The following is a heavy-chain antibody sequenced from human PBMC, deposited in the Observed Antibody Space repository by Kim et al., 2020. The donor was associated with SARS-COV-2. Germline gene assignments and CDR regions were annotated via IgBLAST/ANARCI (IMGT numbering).Heavy chain of an antibody. Sequence: LTSRVTISVDTSKNQFSLKLSSVTAADTAVYYCARQQLWFGELLTYFDYWGQGTLVTVSS. CDR3: ARQQLWFGELLTYFDY. V-gene: IGHV4-59*08. J-gene: IGHJ4*02. D-gene: IGHD3-10*01.